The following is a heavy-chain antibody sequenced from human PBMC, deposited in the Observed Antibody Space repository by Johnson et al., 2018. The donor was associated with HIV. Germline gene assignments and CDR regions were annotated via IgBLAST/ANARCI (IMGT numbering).Heavy chain of an antibody. CDR1: GFTFSDYY. Sequence: VQLVESGGGVVQPGRSLRLSCAASGFTFSDYYMSWIRQAPGKGLEWVSYISSGGSTYYADSVKGRFTISRDNSKNTLYLQMNSLRTEDTAVYYCARVGSTWTDAFDIWGQGTMVTVSS. D-gene: IGHD6-13*01. J-gene: IGHJ3*02. CDR2: ISSGGST. CDR3: ARVGSTWTDAFDI. V-gene: IGHV3-66*01.